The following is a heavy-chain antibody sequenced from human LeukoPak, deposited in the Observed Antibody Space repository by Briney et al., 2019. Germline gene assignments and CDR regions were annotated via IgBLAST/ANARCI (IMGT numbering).Heavy chain of an antibody. V-gene: IGHV3-7*01. CDR2: IKQDGSEK. Sequence: GGSLRLSCAASGFTFSGYWMSWVRQAPGKGLEWVANIKQDGSEKYYVDSVKGRFTISRDNAKNSLYLQMNSLRAEDTTVYYCARILVRALYGMDVWGQGTTVTVSS. CDR1: GFTFSGYW. CDR3: ARILVRALYGMDV. J-gene: IGHJ6*02. D-gene: IGHD3-22*01.